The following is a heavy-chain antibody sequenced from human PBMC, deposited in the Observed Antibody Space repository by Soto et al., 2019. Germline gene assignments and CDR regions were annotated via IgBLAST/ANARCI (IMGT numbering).Heavy chain of an antibody. V-gene: IGHV3-30*18. D-gene: IGHD6-13*01. CDR3: AKDAGAAGTFDF. CDR2: ISSDGGQK. CDR1: GFTFRSNW. Sequence: GGSLRLSCAASGFTFRSNWMSWVRQAPGKGLEWVGVISSDGGQKFYIDSVKGRFTISRDKSKNTLYLQMSSLRSDDTAVYYCAKDAGAAGTFDFWGQGTLVTVSS. J-gene: IGHJ4*02.